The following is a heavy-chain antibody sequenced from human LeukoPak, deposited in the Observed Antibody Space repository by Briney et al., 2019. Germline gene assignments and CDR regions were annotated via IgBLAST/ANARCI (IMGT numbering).Heavy chain of an antibody. CDR2: IIPIFGTA. CDR1: GGTFSSYA. D-gene: IGHD4-23*01. V-gene: IGHV1-69*13. J-gene: IGHJ5*02. CDR3: ARVRAGMTTVVNGPFDP. Sequence: GASVKVSCKASGGTFSSYAISWVRQAPGQGLEWMGGIIPIFGTANYAQKFQGRVTITADESTSTAYMELSSLRSEDTAVYYCARVRAGMTTVVNGPFDPWGQGTLVTVSS.